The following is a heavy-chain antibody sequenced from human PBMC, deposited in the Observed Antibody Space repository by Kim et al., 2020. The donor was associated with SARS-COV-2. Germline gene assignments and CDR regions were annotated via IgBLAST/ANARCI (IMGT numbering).Heavy chain of an antibody. CDR3: ARDARYPNDAFDI. CDR1: EFIFSNFA. D-gene: IGHD2-15*01. CDR2: VTGGGETP. V-gene: IGHV3-23*01. J-gene: IGHJ3*02. Sequence: GGSLRLSCAASEFIFSNFAMSWVRQASGKGLEWVSAVTGGGETPWYADSVRGRFTISRDNSRSMVFLQMNSLRVEDTALYYCARDARYPNDAFDIWGQGTMVTVSS.